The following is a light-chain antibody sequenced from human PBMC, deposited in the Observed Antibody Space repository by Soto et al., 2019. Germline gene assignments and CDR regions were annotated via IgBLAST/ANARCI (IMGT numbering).Light chain of an antibody. Sequence: EIVLTQSPATLSLSPGERATLSCRASQSLYSDLAWYQQKPGQAPRLLIYDTSSRATGIPARFSGAGSGTDFTLTISSLEPEDFAIYYCQQRRDWPPLTFGGGTKVDIK. CDR2: DTS. CDR3: QQRRDWPPLT. J-gene: IGKJ4*01. V-gene: IGKV3-11*01. CDR1: QSLYSD.